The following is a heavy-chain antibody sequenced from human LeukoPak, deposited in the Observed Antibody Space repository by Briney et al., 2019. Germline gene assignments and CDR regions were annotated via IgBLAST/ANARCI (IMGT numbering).Heavy chain of an antibody. CDR1: GGSISSYY. J-gene: IGHJ5*02. CDR2: MYYSGST. V-gene: IGHV4-59*01. Sequence: SETLSLTCTVSGGSISSYYCSWIRQPPGKGLEWIGYMYYSGSTNYNPSRKSRVTISVDTSKNQFSLKLSSVADADTAVECDARGAYYYAISAGTWFDPWGQGRLVSVSS. CDR3: ARGAYYYAISAGTWFDP. D-gene: IGHD3-10*01.